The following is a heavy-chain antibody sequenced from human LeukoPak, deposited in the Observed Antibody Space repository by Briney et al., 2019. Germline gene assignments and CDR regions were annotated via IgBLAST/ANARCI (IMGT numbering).Heavy chain of an antibody. CDR2: ITADDGDT. D-gene: IGHD1-26*01. Sequence: ASVKVSCKTSGYTFTKYAIHWLRQAPGHRLEWMGWITADDGDTKYSEDLQGRVTITSDTSATTAYMELSSLTSEDMAVYYCAKEGLIVGSPLNYFDYWGQGTLVTVSS. J-gene: IGHJ4*02. CDR3: AKEGLIVGSPLNYFDY. V-gene: IGHV1-3*03. CDR1: GYTFTKYA.